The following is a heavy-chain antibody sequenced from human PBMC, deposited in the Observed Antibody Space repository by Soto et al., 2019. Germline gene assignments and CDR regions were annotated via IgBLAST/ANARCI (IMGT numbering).Heavy chain of an antibody. Sequence: PSETLSLTCDVSGGSISGFYWGWIRQPPGKGLEWIGNIYYSGSANYDPSLRSRVTISLNTSKNQFSLNLNSVTAADTAIYYCARWTYCGGDCYWLDFWGQGTLVTVSS. CDR2: IYYSGSA. CDR3: ARWTYCGGDCYWLDF. V-gene: IGHV4-59*01. D-gene: IGHD2-21*02. CDR1: GGSISGFY. J-gene: IGHJ4*02.